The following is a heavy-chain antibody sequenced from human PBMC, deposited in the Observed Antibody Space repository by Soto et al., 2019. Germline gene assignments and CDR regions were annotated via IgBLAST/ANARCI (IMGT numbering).Heavy chain of an antibody. V-gene: IGHV3-23*01. Sequence: GGSLRLSCAASGFTFSSYAMSWVRQAPGKGLEWVSAISGSGGSTYYEDSVKGRFTSSIDNSRNTLYLQMNSLRAEDTAVYYCAKGDSPYYFDYWGQGTLVTVSS. CDR3: AKGDSPYYFDY. CDR2: ISGSGGST. D-gene: IGHD5-18*01. J-gene: IGHJ4*02. CDR1: GFTFSSYA.